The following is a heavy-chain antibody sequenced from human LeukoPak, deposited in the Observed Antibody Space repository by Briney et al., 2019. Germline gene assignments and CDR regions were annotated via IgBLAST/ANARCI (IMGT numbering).Heavy chain of an antibody. Sequence: GGSLRLSCAASEFTFSDYYMSWIRQAPGKGLEWVSSISSSSSYIYYADSVKGRFTISRDNAKNSLYLQINSLRAEDTAVYYCARDVDYVNNWFDPWGQGTLVTVSS. CDR3: ARDVDYVNNWFDP. CDR1: EFTFSDYY. D-gene: IGHD4-17*01. J-gene: IGHJ5*02. V-gene: IGHV3-11*06. CDR2: ISSSSSYI.